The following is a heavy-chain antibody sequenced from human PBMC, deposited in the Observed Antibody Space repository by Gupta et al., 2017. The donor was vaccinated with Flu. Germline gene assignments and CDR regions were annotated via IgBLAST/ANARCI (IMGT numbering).Heavy chain of an antibody. CDR3: ALLYATDTCTRNSFDV. CDR1: GDSVNSARYY. V-gene: IGHV4-39*02. D-gene: IGHD2-15*01. CDR2: IYSSGKT. Sequence: QVQFQESGPGLVQPSETLSLICAASGDSVNSARYYWGWIRQSPGKGLEWLGNIYSSGKTHYNPSHKSRITMSLDTSKNLCALGLTSVTAADAAVYFCALLYATDTCTRNSFDVWGPGTVVTVSS. J-gene: IGHJ3*01.